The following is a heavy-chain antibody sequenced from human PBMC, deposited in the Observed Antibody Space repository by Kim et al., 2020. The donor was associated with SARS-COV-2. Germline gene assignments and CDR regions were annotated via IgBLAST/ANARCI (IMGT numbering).Heavy chain of an antibody. J-gene: IGHJ6*02. CDR1: GESFSGYY. CDR3: ARVGYSGYTGYDPPYSPVYYYGMDV. Sequence: SETLSLTCAVYGESFSGYYWSWIRQPPGKGLEWIGEINHSVNTHYNPSLKSRVTMSVDTSKNHFSLKLSSVTAADTAIYYCARVGYSGYTGYDPPYSPVYYYGMDVWGQGTTVTVSS. D-gene: IGHD5-12*01. V-gene: IGHV4-34*01. CDR2: INHSVNT.